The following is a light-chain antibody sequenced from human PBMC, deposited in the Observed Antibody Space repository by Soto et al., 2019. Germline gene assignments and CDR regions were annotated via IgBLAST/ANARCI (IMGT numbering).Light chain of an antibody. CDR1: STDFDSYNR. V-gene: IGLV2-18*01. J-gene: IGLJ1*01. CDR2: EAS. CDR3: SLCTSENTYV. Sequence: QSALTHPPSVSGSTGQSVTISCTRTSTDFDSYNRVSWYQQPPGTAPKLIIYEASNRPSGVPDRFSGSKSGNTASLTISGLQAADEADYYCSLCTSENTYVFGTGTKVTVL.